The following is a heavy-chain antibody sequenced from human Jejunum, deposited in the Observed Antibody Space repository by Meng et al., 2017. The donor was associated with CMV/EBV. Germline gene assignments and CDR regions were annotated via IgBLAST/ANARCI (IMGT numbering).Heavy chain of an antibody. J-gene: IGHJ5*02. Sequence: HVVGVVGDFVEPGGALRLSCAAFGLSVSSNDMGWVRQAPGKGMECVSISDPNGYTYYADAVKGRFSISSDSSRNTLYIEMNSLRVDDTAVYYCARGMYFSPWGQGTLVTVSS. CDR3: ARGMYFSP. D-gene: IGHD2-8*01. CDR2: SDPNGYT. V-gene: IGHV3-66*01. CDR1: GLSVSSND.